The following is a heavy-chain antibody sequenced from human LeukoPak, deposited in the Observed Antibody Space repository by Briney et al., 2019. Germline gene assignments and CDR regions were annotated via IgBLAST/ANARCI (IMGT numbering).Heavy chain of an antibody. Sequence: SETLSLTCTVSGGSISSYYWGWIRQPPGKGLEWIGSIYYSGSTYYNPSLKSRVTISVDTSKNQFSLKLRSVTAADTAVYYCARPFSGSYSDAFDLWGQGTMVTVSS. D-gene: IGHD1-26*01. CDR2: IYYSGST. V-gene: IGHV4-39*07. CDR1: GGSISSYY. J-gene: IGHJ3*01. CDR3: ARPFSGSYSDAFDL.